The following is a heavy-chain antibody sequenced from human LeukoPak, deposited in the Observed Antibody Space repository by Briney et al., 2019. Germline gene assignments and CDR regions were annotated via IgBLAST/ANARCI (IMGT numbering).Heavy chain of an antibody. CDR1: GGSFINYY. V-gene: IGHV4-34*01. Sequence: PSETLSLTCAVYGGSFINYYWTWVRQSPGKGLEWIGQINHSGTTNYNPSLKSRVTISVDTSKDQFSLKLSSVTAADTAVYYCARSLSSGWFPFDYWGQGTLVTVSS. D-gene: IGHD6-19*01. CDR2: INHSGTT. J-gene: IGHJ4*02. CDR3: ARSLSSGWFPFDY.